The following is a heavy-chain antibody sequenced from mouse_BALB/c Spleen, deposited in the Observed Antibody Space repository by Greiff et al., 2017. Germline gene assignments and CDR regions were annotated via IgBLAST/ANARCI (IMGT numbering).Heavy chain of an antibody. CDR3: ARSGYGNYEGVDY. CDR2: ISSGSSTI. Sequence: EVKLQESGGGLVQPGGSRKLSCAASGFTFSSFGMHWVRQAPEKGLEWVAYISSGSSTIYYADTVKGRFTISRDNPKNTLFLQMTSLRSEDTAMYYCARSGYGNYEGVDYWGQGTTLTVSS. J-gene: IGHJ2*01. CDR1: GFTFSSFG. V-gene: IGHV5-17*02. D-gene: IGHD2-10*02.